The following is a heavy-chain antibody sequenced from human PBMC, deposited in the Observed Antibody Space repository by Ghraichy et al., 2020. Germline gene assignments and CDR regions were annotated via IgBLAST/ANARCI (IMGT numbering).Heavy chain of an antibody. J-gene: IGHJ4*02. CDR3: AVRGGGWY. D-gene: IGHD3-16*01. Sequence: GESLNISCAASGLTFSNYAMNWVRQAPGKGPNWVSGISSGGSSTHYADSVKGRFTISRDNSKNMLYLQMSSLGVEDTAVYYCAVRGGGWYWGQGTLVTVPS. CDR1: GLTFSNYA. CDR2: ISSGGSST. V-gene: IGHV3-23*01.